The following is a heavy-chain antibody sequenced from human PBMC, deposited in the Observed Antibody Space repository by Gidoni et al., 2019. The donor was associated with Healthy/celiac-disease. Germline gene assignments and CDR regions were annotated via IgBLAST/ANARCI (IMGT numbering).Heavy chain of an antibody. V-gene: IGHV3-23*01. Sequence: EVQLLESGGGLVQHGGSLRLSCVDSGFTFSSYAMGWVRQAPGKGLEWVSAISGSGGSTYYADSVRGLFTISRDNSKNTLYLQMNSLRAEDTAVYYCAKDTYGDYSYFDYWGQGTLVTFSS. D-gene: IGHD4-17*01. J-gene: IGHJ4*02. CDR2: ISGSGGST. CDR3: AKDTYGDYSYFDY. CDR1: GFTFSSYA.